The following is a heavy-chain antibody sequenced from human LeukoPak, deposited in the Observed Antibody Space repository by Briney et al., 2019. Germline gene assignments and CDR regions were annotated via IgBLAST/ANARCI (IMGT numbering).Heavy chain of an antibody. CDR2: ISSSSSYI. Sequence: GGSLRLSCAASGFTFSSYSMNWVRQAPGKGLEWVSSISSSSSYIYYADSVKGRFTISRDNAKNSLYLQMNSLRAEDTAVYYCARSVTFGGVIPDAFDIWGQGTMVTVSS. D-gene: IGHD3-16*02. CDR1: GFTFSSYS. V-gene: IGHV3-21*01. J-gene: IGHJ3*02. CDR3: ARSVTFGGVIPDAFDI.